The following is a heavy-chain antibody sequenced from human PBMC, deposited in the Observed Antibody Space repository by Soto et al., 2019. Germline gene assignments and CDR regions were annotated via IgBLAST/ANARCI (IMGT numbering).Heavy chain of an antibody. CDR1: GLTFGGYA. V-gene: IGHV3-23*01. Sequence: GGSLRLSCVASGLTFGGYAMHWVRQTPGKGLEWVSGISGSGGNTDYADSVKGRFTISRDNSKNTLYLQMNSLRAEDTAVYYCAKDKHKGSYDILTGLTGYWGQGTLVTVSS. CDR2: ISGSGGNT. D-gene: IGHD3-9*01. CDR3: AKDKHKGSYDILTGLTGY. J-gene: IGHJ4*02.